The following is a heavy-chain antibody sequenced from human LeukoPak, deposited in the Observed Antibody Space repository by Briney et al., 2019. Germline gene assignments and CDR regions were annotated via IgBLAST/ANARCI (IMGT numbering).Heavy chain of an antibody. J-gene: IGHJ6*02. Sequence: GGSLRLSCAASGFTFSSDWMSWVRQAPGKGLEWVANIKQDGSEKYYVDSVKGRFTISRDNAKNSLYLQMNSLRAEDTAVYYCARNGGGCTNGVCYSSYYYYGMDVWGQGTTVTVSS. V-gene: IGHV3-7*01. CDR1: GFTFSSDW. D-gene: IGHD2-8*01. CDR2: IKQDGSEK. CDR3: ARNGGGCTNGVCYSSYYYYGMDV.